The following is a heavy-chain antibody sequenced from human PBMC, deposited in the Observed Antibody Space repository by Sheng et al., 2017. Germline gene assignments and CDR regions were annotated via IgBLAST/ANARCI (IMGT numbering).Heavy chain of an antibody. J-gene: IGHJ4*02. V-gene: IGHV4-39*07. CDR3: ARETTGYYFDY. Sequence: QLQLQESGPGLVKPSETLSLTHTVSGGSISSSSYYWGWIRQPPGKGLEWIGSIYYSGSTYYNPSLKSRVTISVDTSKNQFSLKLSSVTAADTAVYYCARETTGYYFDYWGQGTLVTVSS. D-gene: IGHD4-4*01. CDR1: GGSISSSSYY. CDR2: IYYSGST.